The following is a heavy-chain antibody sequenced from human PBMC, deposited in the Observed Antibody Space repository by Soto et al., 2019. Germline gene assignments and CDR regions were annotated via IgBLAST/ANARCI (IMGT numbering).Heavy chain of an antibody. Sequence: EEQVVETGGGLIQPGGSLRLSCAASVFTLSSNYMSWVRQAPGKGLEWVSVISSGGSIYYADSVKGRFTISRDNSKNSIYLQMNNLRAEDTAIYNCARGENDAFAIWGQGTMVTVSS. CDR1: VFTLSSNY. J-gene: IGHJ3*02. CDR2: ISSGGSI. V-gene: IGHV3-53*02. CDR3: ARGENDAFAI.